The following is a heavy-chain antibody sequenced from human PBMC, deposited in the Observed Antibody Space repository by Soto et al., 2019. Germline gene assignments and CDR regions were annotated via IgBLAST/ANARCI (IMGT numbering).Heavy chain of an antibody. D-gene: IGHD3-22*01. CDR3: AKSSSGYSGLFDY. V-gene: IGHV3-23*01. Sequence: GGSLRLSCAASGFSFSGYFMTWVRQAPGKGLEWVATIRNSGGSTDYADSADSVKGRFTISRDNSKSTLYLQMNSLRAEDTAVYYCAKSSSGYSGLFDYWGQGTLVTVSS. CDR2: IRNSGGST. CDR1: GFSFSGYF. J-gene: IGHJ4*02.